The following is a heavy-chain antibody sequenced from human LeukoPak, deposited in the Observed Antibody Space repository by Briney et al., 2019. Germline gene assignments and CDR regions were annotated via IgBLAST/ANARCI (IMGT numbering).Heavy chain of an antibody. CDR2: TYYRSKLYN. J-gene: IGHJ4*02. V-gene: IGHV6-1*01. D-gene: IGHD5-24*01. CDR1: GDSLSTNSVA. CDR3: ARELDGYNSKPLDY. Sequence: SQTLSLTCAISGDSLSTNSVAWNWLRQSPSRGLEWLGRTYYRSKLYNDYAGSVKSQMTINPDTSKNQFSLQLKSVTPEDTAVYYCARELDGYNSKPLDYWGQGTLVSVSS.